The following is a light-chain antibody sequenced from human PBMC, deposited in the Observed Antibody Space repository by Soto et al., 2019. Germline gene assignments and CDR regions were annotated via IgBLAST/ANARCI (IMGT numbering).Light chain of an antibody. CDR1: ETVSTN. V-gene: IGKV3-15*01. Sequence: ETVLTQSPATLSVSPGERATLSCRASETVSTNLAWYQQRPGQAPRLLIYDVSTGATGIPARFSGRRSGTEFNLTIDSLQSEDFATYYCQQANTFPLTFGGGTKVDIK. CDR2: DVS. CDR3: QQANTFPLT. J-gene: IGKJ4*01.